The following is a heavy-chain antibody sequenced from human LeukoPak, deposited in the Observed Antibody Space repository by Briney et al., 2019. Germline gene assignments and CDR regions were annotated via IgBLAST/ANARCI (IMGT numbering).Heavy chain of an antibody. V-gene: IGHV4-30-2*01. Sequence: SQTLSLTCAVSGGSISSGGYSWSWIRQPPGKGLEWIGYIYHSGSTYYNPSLKSRVTISVDRSKNQFSLKLSSVTAADTAVYYCARVDSSGYHFDYRGQGTLVTVSS. CDR2: IYHSGST. D-gene: IGHD3-22*01. J-gene: IGHJ4*02. CDR1: GGSISSGGYS. CDR3: ARVDSSGYHFDY.